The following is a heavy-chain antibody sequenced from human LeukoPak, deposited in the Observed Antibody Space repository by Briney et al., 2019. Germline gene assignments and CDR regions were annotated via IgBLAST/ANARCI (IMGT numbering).Heavy chain of an antibody. CDR3: ARAPIVVVTGGYFDY. CDR1: GFTFSSYG. V-gene: IGHV3-33*01. Sequence: GRSLRLSCAASGFTFSSYGMHWVRQAPGKGLEWVAVIWYDGSNKYYADSVKGRFTISRDNSKNTLYLQMNSLRAEDTAVYYCARAPIVVVTGGYFDYWGQGTLVTVSS. J-gene: IGHJ4*02. CDR2: IWYDGSNK. D-gene: IGHD3-22*01.